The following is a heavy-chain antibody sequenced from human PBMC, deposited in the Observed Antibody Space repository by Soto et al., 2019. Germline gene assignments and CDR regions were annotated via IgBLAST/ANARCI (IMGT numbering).Heavy chain of an antibody. Sequence: QVQLVQSGAEVKKPGASVKVSCKASGYTFPSYDINWVRQATGQGLEWMGWRNPNSGNTGYAQKFQGSITMTRNTSICTAYMELSSLRSEDTAVYYCAREHYGNSAWFDPWGQGTLVTVSS. CDR1: GYTFPSYD. V-gene: IGHV1-8*01. D-gene: IGHD3-10*01. CDR2: RNPNSGNT. J-gene: IGHJ5*02. CDR3: AREHYGNSAWFDP.